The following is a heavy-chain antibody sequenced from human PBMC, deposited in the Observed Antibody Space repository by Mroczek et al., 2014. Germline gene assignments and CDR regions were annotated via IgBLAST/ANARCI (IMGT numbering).Heavy chain of an antibody. J-gene: IGHJ6*02. CDR3: ARGIPDTAMVPYYYYYYGMDV. Sequence: VQLLESGAGLLKPSETLSLTCAVYGGSFSGYYWSWIRQPPGKGLEWIGEINHSGSTNYNPSLKSRVTISVDTSKNQFSLKLSSVTAADTAVYYCARGIPDTAMVPYYYYYYGMDVWAKGPRSPSP. V-gene: IGHV4-34*01. CDR2: INHSGST. D-gene: IGHD5-18*01. CDR1: GGSFSGYY.